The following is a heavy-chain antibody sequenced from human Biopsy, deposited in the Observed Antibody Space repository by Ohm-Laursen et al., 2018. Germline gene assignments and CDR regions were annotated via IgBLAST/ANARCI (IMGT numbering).Heavy chain of an antibody. CDR1: GDSVSRSSHY. D-gene: IGHD4-23*01. CDR2: ISHTGYT. V-gene: IGHV4-61*03. Sequence: SDTLSLTCTVSGDSVSRSSHYWGWIRQAPGKGLEWIGHISHTGYTSYKSSLKSRVTISLDTSRKHFSLRLTSLAAADTAVYYCARGSNEYGGLYFPHWGQGTLVTVSS. J-gene: IGHJ1*01. CDR3: ARGSNEYGGLYFPH.